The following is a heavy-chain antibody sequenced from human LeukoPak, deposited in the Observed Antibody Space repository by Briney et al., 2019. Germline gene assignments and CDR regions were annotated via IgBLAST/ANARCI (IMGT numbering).Heavy chain of an antibody. J-gene: IGHJ2*01. CDR3: ARSQPLAYFDL. CDR1: GGSFNSYA. CDR2: IIPIFGTA. V-gene: IGHV1-69*06. Sequence: SAKVSCKASGGSFNSYAISWVRQAPGQGLEWMGGIIPIFGTANYAQKFQGRVTITADKSTNTAYMELSSLRSEDTAVYYCARSQPLAYFDLWGRGTLVTVSS.